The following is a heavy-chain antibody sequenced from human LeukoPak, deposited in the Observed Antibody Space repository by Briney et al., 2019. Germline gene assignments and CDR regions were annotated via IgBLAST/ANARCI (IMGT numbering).Heavy chain of an antibody. Sequence: GRSLRLSCAASGFTFSSYAMHWVRQAPGKGLEWVAVISYDGSNKYYADSVKGRFTISRDNSKNTLYLQMNSLRAEDTAVYYCARDRSIAARLDYWGQGTPVTVSS. CDR3: ARDRSIAARLDY. D-gene: IGHD6-6*01. CDR1: GFTFSSYA. CDR2: ISYDGSNK. J-gene: IGHJ4*02. V-gene: IGHV3-30*04.